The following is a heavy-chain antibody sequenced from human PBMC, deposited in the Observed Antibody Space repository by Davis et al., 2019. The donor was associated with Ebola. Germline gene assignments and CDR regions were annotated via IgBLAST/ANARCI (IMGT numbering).Heavy chain of an antibody. V-gene: IGHV3-30*03. CDR1: GFTFIDYG. Sequence: GESLKISCAASGFTFIDYGMHWLRQAPGKGLEWVALISYDGGNKYYADSVKGRFTISRDNSKNTVYLQMNSLRAEDTALYHCARVNAVTGYSRFDSWGQGTLVTVSS. CDR2: ISYDGGNK. D-gene: IGHD3-9*01. J-gene: IGHJ5*01. CDR3: ARVNAVTGYSRFDS.